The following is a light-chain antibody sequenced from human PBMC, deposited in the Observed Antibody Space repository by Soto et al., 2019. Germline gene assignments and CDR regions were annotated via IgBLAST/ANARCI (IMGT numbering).Light chain of an antibody. CDR3: QKYNSAPRT. CDR2: AAS. Sequence: DIQMTQSPSSLSASVGDRVTITYRASQGISNYLAWYQQKPGKVPKLLIYAASTLQSGVPSRFSGSGSGTDFTLTISSLQPEDVATYYCQKYNSAPRTFGPGTKIYIK. CDR1: QGISNY. V-gene: IGKV1-27*01. J-gene: IGKJ3*01.